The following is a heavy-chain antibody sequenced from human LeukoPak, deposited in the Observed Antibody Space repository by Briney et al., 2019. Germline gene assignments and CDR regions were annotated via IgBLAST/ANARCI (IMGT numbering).Heavy chain of an antibody. D-gene: IGHD1-26*01. Sequence: PGGSLRLSYAASGFTFSSYAMSWVRQAPGKGLEWVSAISGSGGSTYYADSVKGRFTISRDNSKNTLYLQMNSLRAEDTAVYYCAKDRSGGSYYDYWGQGTLVTVSS. J-gene: IGHJ4*02. V-gene: IGHV3-23*01. CDR3: AKDRSGGSYYDY. CDR2: ISGSGGST. CDR1: GFTFSSYA.